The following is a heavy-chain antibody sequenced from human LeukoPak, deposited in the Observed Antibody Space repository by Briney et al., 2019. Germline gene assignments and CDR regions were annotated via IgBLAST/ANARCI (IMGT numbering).Heavy chain of an antibody. Sequence: PSETLSLTCTVSGGSISSYYWTWIRQPAGKGLEWIGRIYTTGSTNYNPSLNSRVTMSVDTSKNQFSLKLSSVTAADTAVYYCARSPLKYYSSSWPEAGWFDPWGQGTLVTVSS. V-gene: IGHV4-4*07. CDR3: ARSPLKYYSSSWPEAGWFDP. CDR2: IYTTGST. CDR1: GGSISSYY. J-gene: IGHJ5*02. D-gene: IGHD6-13*01.